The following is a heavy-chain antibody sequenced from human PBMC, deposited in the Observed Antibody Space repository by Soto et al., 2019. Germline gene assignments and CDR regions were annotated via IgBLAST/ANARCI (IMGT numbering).Heavy chain of an antibody. J-gene: IGHJ4*02. CDR3: VSLGYGDSLRPNLAF. D-gene: IGHD4-17*01. CDR2: IYYSGST. CDR1: GVSIISGGYY. Sequence: SETLSLTCTVSGVSIISGGYYWILIRQDPGKGLEWIGYIYYSGSTYYNPSLKSRVTISVDTSKNQFSLKLSSVTAADTAVYYCVSLGYGDSLRPNLAFWGQGTLVIVSS. V-gene: IGHV4-31*03.